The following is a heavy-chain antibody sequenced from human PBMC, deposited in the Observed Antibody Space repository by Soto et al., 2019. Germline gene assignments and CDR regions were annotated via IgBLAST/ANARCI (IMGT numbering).Heavy chain of an antibody. CDR2: ISYGGSNK. J-gene: IGHJ5*02. Sequence: QVQLVESGGGVVQPGRSLRLSCAASGFTFSSYGMHWVRQAPGKGLEWVAVISYGGSNKYYADSVKGRFTISRDNFKNTLDLQMNNLRAGDTAVYYCAKDNCISTSCYRLYNWFDPWGQGTLVTVSS. V-gene: IGHV3-30*18. D-gene: IGHD2-2*01. CDR3: AKDNCISTSCYRLYNWFDP. CDR1: GFTFSSYG.